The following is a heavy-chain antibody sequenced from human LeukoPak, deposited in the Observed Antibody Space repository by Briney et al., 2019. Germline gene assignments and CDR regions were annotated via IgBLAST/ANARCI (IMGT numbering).Heavy chain of an antibody. Sequence: SETLSLTCTVSGGSISSSSYYWGWLRQPPGKGLEWIGSIYYSGSTYYNPSLKSRITISVDTSKNQFSLKLSSVTAADTAVYYCASNHSPGYCSSTSCPFDYWGQGTLVTVSS. V-gene: IGHV4-39*01. J-gene: IGHJ4*02. CDR3: ASNHSPGYCSSTSCPFDY. CDR1: GGSISSSSYY. D-gene: IGHD2-2*01. CDR2: IYYSGST.